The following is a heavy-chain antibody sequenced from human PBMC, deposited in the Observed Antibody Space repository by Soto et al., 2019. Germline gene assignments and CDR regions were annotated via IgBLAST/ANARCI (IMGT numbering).Heavy chain of an antibody. CDR2: IYYSGST. J-gene: IGHJ4*02. Sequence: SETLSLTCTVSGGSISSSSYYWGWIRQPPGKGLEWIGSIYYSGSTYYNPSLKSRVTISVDTSKNQFSLKLSSVTAADTAVYYCASWGYCSSTSCPGGGDYFDYWGQGTLVTVSS. D-gene: IGHD2-2*01. CDR1: GGSISSSSYY. CDR3: ASWGYCSSTSCPGGGDYFDY. V-gene: IGHV4-39*01.